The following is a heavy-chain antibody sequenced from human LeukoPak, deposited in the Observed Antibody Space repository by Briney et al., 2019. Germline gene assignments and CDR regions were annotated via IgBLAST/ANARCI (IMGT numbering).Heavy chain of an antibody. Sequence: SETLSLTCTVSGGSISTYYWNWIRQPPGKGLEWIGYIYHSGSTNYNSSLQSRVTISVDTSKNQFSLNLNSVTAADTAVYYCARGGAARLHFQNWGQGTLVTVSS. CDR3: ARGGAARLHFQN. V-gene: IGHV4-59*01. CDR2: IYHSGST. J-gene: IGHJ1*01. CDR1: GGSISTYY. D-gene: IGHD6-6*01.